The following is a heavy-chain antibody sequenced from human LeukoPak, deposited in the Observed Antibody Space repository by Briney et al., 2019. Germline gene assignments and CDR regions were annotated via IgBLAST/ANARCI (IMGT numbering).Heavy chain of an antibody. V-gene: IGHV4-30-4*01. CDR2: IYYSGST. J-gene: IGHJ4*02. Sequence: SQTLSLTCTVSGGSISSGGYYWSWIRQPPGKGLEWIGYIYYSGSTYYNPSLKSRVTISVDTSKNQFSLKLSSVTAADTAVYYCARDAGDYGDSRSGYYFDYWGQGTLVTVSS. CDR3: ARDAGDYGDSRSGYYFDY. CDR1: GGSISSGGYY. D-gene: IGHD4-17*01.